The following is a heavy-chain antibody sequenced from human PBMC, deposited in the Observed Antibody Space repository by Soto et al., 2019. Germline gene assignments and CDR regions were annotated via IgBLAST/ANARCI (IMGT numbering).Heavy chain of an antibody. CDR1: GGSISSNY. J-gene: IGHJ6*02. V-gene: IGHV4-59*01. Sequence: SETLSLTCIVPGGSISSNYWSWIRQPPGKGLEWIGYIYYTGSTNFNPSLKNRVIISVDTSKNQFSLKLSSVTAADTAVYYCARSYPNTIFGVVPSRGLDVWGQGTTVTVS. D-gene: IGHD3-3*01. CDR3: ARSYPNTIFGVVPSRGLDV. CDR2: IYYTGST.